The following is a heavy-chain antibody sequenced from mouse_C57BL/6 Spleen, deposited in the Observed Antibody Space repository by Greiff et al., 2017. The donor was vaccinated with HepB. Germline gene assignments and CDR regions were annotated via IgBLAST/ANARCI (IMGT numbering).Heavy chain of an antibody. CDR2: ISYDGSN. CDR1: GYSITSGYY. D-gene: IGHD2-3*01. J-gene: IGHJ1*03. Sequence: DVKLVESGPGLVKPSQSLSLTCSVTGYSITSGYYWNWIRQFPGNKLEWMGYISYDGSNNYNPSLKNRISITRDTSKNQFFLKLNSVTTEDTATYYCARDGYSQDWYFDVWGTGTTVTVSS. V-gene: IGHV3-6*01. CDR3: ARDGYSQDWYFDV.